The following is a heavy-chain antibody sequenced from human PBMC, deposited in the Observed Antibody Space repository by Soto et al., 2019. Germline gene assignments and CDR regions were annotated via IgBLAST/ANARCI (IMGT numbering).Heavy chain of an antibody. D-gene: IGHD2-15*01. CDR1: GYTFTGYY. Sequence: ASVKVSCKASGYTFTGYYMHWVRQAPGQGLEWMGWVNPNSGGTNYAQKFQGWVTMTRDTSISTAYMELSRLRSDDTAVYYCARDHYCSGGSCYSYGMDVWGQGTTVTVSS. CDR3: ARDHYCSGGSCYSYGMDV. J-gene: IGHJ6*02. CDR2: VNPNSGGT. V-gene: IGHV1-2*04.